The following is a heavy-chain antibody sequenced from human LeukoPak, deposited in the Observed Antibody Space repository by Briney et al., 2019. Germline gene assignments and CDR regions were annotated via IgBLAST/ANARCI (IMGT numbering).Heavy chain of an antibody. J-gene: IGHJ5*02. V-gene: IGHV3-49*04. CDR1: GFSFGDFA. CDR2: IRSQSYGEMT. Sequence: GRSLRHSCSGSGFSFGDFALSWVRQAPGKGLEWIGLIRSQSYGEMTYYAASVKGRFSLSRDNSKSIAYLRMSSLKTEDTAVYYCSIWREGLTGYYPLDLWGQGTLVSVSS. CDR3: SIWREGLTGYYPLDL. D-gene: IGHD3-22*01.